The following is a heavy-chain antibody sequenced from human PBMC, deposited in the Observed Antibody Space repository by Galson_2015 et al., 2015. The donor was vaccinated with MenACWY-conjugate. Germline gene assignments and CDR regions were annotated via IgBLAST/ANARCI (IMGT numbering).Heavy chain of an antibody. Sequence: SLRLSCAASGFTFSNYAMSWVRQAPGKGLEWVSAISGSGDVTYYADSVKGRLTISRDNSKNTLYLQIDTLRAEDTAVYYCAKDTTYYYGPDYWGQGTLVTVSS. CDR1: GFTFSNYA. J-gene: IGHJ4*02. V-gene: IGHV3-23*01. CDR2: ISGSGDVT. D-gene: IGHD3-10*01. CDR3: AKDTTYYYGPDY.